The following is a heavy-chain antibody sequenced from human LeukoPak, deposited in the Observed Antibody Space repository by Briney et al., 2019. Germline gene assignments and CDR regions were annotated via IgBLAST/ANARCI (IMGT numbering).Heavy chain of an antibody. CDR2: TYYRSKWYN. Sequence: SQTLSLTCAISGDSVSSNSGAWNWIRQSPSRVLELLGRTYYRSKWYNDYAVSVESRITINPDTSKNQFSLQLNSVTPEDTAVYYCAKGQWLVNDAFNIWGQGTMVTVSS. J-gene: IGHJ3*02. D-gene: IGHD6-19*01. CDR1: GDSVSSNSGA. CDR3: AKGQWLVNDAFNI. V-gene: IGHV6-1*01.